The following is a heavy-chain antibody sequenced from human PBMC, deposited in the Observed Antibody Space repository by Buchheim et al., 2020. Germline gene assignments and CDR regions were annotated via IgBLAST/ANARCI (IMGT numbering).Heavy chain of an antibody. CDR3: ARDRTGRWLFDL. CDR1: GFTFSSYN. Sequence: EVQLVESGGGLVQPGGSLRLSSAASGFTFSSYNMNWVRQTPGKGLEWVSYINTNSRTIYYADSVKGRFTISRDNAKSSLLLQMDSLRDEDTAVYFCARDRTGRWLFDLWGPGTL. CDR2: INTNSRTI. J-gene: IGHJ2*01. V-gene: IGHV3-48*02. D-gene: IGHD3/OR15-3a*01.